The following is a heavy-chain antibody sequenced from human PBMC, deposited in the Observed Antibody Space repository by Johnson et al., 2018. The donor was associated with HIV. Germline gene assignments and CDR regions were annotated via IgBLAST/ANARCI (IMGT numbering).Heavy chain of an antibody. V-gene: IGHV3-23*04. J-gene: IGHJ3*02. CDR1: GFTFSSYA. Sequence: VQLVESGGGLVQPGGSLRLSCAASGFTFSSYAMSWVRQAPGKGLEWVSAISGSGGSTYYADSVKGRFTISRDNAKKSLYLQMNSLRAEDTAVYYCARDSTPWGGDHVGYAFDIWGRGTMVTVSS. CDR3: ARDSTPWGGDHVGYAFDI. D-gene: IGHD4-17*01. CDR2: ISGSGGST.